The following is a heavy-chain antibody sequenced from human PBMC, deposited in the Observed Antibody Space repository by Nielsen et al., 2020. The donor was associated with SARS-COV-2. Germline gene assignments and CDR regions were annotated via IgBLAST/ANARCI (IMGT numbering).Heavy chain of an antibody. V-gene: IGHV3-53*01. Sequence: WIRQPPGKGLEWVSVIYSGGSTYYADSVKGRFTISRDNSKNTLYLQMNSLRAEDTAVYYCAGPLTDSSGPAYYYYYGMDVWGQGTTVTVSS. J-gene: IGHJ6*02. CDR3: AGPLTDSSGPAYYYYYGMDV. D-gene: IGHD6-19*01. CDR2: IYSGGST.